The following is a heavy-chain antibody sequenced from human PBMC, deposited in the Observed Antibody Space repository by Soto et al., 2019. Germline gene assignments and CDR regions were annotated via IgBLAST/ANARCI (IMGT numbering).Heavy chain of an antibody. V-gene: IGHV3-30-3*01. CDR1: GFTFSSYA. J-gene: IGHJ3*02. Sequence: GGSLRLSCAASGFTFSSYAMHWVRQAPGKGLEWVAVISYDGSNKYYADSVKGRFTISRDNSKNTLYLQMNSLRAEDTAVYYCARPSIVGATSAFDIRGQGTMVTVSS. D-gene: IGHD1-26*01. CDR3: ARPSIVGATSAFDI. CDR2: ISYDGSNK.